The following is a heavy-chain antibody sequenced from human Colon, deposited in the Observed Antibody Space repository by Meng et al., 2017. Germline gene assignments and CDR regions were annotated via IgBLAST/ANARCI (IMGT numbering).Heavy chain of an antibody. Sequence: QVQLVQSGAEVKKPGSSVKVSCKASGGTFSSYAISWVRQAPGQGLEWMGGIIPILGIANYAQKFQGRVTITADKSTSTAYMELSSLRSEDTAVYYCAREIVVVPAALNWFDPCGQGTLVTVSS. V-gene: IGHV1-69*10. CDR1: GGTFSSYA. J-gene: IGHJ5*02. CDR3: AREIVVVPAALNWFDP. CDR2: IIPILGIA. D-gene: IGHD2-2*01.